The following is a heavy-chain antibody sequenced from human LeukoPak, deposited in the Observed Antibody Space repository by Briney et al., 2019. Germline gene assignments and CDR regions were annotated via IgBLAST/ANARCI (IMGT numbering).Heavy chain of an antibody. CDR2: IYYSGST. CDR1: GGSISSYY. J-gene: IGHJ4*02. D-gene: IGHD6-19*01. V-gene: IGHV4-59*01. CDR3: ARDGGAVAGTLFDY. Sequence: PSETLSLTCTISGGSISSYYWSWIRQPPGKGLEWIGYIYYSGSTNYNPSLKSRVTISVDTSKNQFSLKLSSVTAADTAVYYCARDGGAVAGTLFDYWGQGTLVTVSS.